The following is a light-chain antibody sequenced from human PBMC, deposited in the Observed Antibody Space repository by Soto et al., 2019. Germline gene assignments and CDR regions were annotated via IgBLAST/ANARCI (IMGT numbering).Light chain of an antibody. CDR1: KLGDKY. Sequence: SYELTQPPSVSVSPGQTASITCSGDKLGDKYACWYQQKPGQSPVLVIYQDSKRPSGIPKRFSGSNSGNTATLTISGTHAMDEADYYCQAWDSSTEVVFGGGTKLTVL. CDR2: QDS. J-gene: IGLJ2*01. CDR3: QAWDSSTEVV. V-gene: IGLV3-1*01.